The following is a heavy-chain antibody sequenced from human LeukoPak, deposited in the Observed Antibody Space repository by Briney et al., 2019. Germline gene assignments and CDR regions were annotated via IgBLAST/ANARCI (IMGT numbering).Heavy chain of an antibody. CDR3: ARFRKGQNFDWDIYYFDY. J-gene: IGHJ4*02. CDR1: GGSISSYY. V-gene: IGHV4-59*01. D-gene: IGHD3-9*01. Sequence: SETLSLTCTVSGGSISSYYWSWIRQPPGKGLEWIGYIHYSGTTNYSPSLKSRVTISVDTSKNQFSLKLSSVTAADTAVYYCARFRKGQNFDWDIYYFDYWGQGTLVTVSS. CDR2: IHYSGTT.